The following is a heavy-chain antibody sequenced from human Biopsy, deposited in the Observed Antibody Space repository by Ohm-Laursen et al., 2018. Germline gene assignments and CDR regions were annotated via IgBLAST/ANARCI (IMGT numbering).Heavy chain of an antibody. CDR1: GGSISSSTTYY. CDR3: ARHPTGFWFDP. V-gene: IGHV4-39*01. Sequence: GTLSLTCTVSGGSISSSTTYYWAWLRQPPGKGLEWVGSIYNTETTFYNPSLKSRVTISVDTSTNQFSLKVSSVTAADTALYFCARHPTGFWFDPWGHGTLVTVSS. CDR2: IYNTETT. J-gene: IGHJ5*02.